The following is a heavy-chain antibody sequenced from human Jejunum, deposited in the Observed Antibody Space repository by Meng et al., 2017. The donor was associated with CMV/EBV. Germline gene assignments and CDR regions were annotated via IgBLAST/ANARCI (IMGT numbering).Heavy chain of an antibody. CDR2: IHDSGST. CDR3: ARASYGSGSPLGESWFDP. Sequence: QGQPQEAGPGLVKPSQTLSLTCTVSGGSISSGGYYWSWIRQHPGKGLEWIGYIHDSGSTYYNPSLKSRVTISADTSKNQFSLKLSSVTAADTAVYYCARASYGSGSPLGESWFDPWGQGTLVTVSS. CDR1: GGSISSGGYY. D-gene: IGHD3-10*01. V-gene: IGHV4-31*03. J-gene: IGHJ5*02.